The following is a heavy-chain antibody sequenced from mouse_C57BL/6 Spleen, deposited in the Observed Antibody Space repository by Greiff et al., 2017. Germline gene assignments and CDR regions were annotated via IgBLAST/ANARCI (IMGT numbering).Heavy chain of an antibody. CDR3: AREGDGNSYGFDY. CDR2: IDPSDSET. J-gene: IGHJ2*01. CDR1: GYTFTSYW. D-gene: IGHD1-1*01. Sequence: QVQLKQPGAELVRPGSSVKLSCKASGYTFTSYWMHWVKQRPIQGLEWIGNIDPSDSETHYNQKFKDKATLTVDKSSSTAYRQLSSLTSEDSAVYYCAREGDGNSYGFDYWRQGTTLTVSS. V-gene: IGHV1-52*01.